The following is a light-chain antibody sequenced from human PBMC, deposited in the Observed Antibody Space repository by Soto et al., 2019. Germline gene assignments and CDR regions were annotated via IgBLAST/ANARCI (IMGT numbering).Light chain of an antibody. CDR3: QHLSNCGLT. J-gene: IGKJ4*01. V-gene: IGKV3-11*01. CDR1: QSVSSY. Sequence: EIVLTQSPATLSLSPGERATLSCRASQSVSSYLAWYQQKPGQAPRLLIYDASNRATGIPARFSGSGSGTDFILTISSLEHDDFAVYYCQHLSNCGLTFGGGTKVDIK. CDR2: DAS.